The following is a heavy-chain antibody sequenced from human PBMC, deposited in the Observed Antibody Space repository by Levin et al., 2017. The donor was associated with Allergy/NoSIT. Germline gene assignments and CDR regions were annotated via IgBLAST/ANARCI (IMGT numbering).Heavy chain of an antibody. Sequence: GGSLRLSCAASGFTFSTYPMHWVRQAPGKGLEWVAVISADGNNEFYVDSVKGRFIISRDNSKNTLHLQMNSLSAEETAVYYFTRGGVRMVNIDYWGQGTLVTVSS. J-gene: IGHJ4*02. CDR1: GFTFSTYP. V-gene: IGHV3-30*03. CDR3: TRGGVRMVNIDY. CDR2: ISADGNNE. D-gene: IGHD4/OR15-4a*01.